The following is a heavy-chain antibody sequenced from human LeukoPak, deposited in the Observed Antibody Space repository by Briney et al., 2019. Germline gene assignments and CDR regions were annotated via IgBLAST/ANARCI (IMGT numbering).Heavy chain of an antibody. CDR3: ARQVVVIIHFDY. CDR2: ISAYNRNT. Sequence: ASVKFSCKSSGYTFTSYGISWLRQPPGQRLEWMGWISAYNRNTNYAQKLQGRVTMTTDTSTSTAYMELRSLRSDDTAVYYCARQVVVIIHFDYWGQGNLVTVFS. V-gene: IGHV1-18*01. CDR1: GYTFTSYG. J-gene: IGHJ4*02. D-gene: IGHD3-22*01.